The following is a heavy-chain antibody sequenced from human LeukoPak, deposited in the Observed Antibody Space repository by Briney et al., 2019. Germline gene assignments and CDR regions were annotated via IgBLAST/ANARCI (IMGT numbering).Heavy chain of an antibody. J-gene: IGHJ4*02. CDR3: ARDLRGDSSVLAGY. CDR2: INQDGGEK. Sequence: PGGSLRLSCVASGLTFSSYWMSWVRQAPGKGLEWVANINQDGGEKYYVDSVKGRFTISRDNAKSSLYLQMNSLRADDTAVYYCARDLRGDSSVLAGYWGQGTLVTVSS. CDR1: GLTFSSYW. V-gene: IGHV3-7*01. D-gene: IGHD3-22*01.